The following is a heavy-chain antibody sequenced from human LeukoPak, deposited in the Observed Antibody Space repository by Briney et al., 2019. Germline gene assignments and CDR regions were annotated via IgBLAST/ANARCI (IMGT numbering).Heavy chain of an antibody. J-gene: IGHJ6*03. CDR2: IYYSGST. CDR3: ARGLVSWRYYYYYMDV. Sequence: SETLSLTCTVSGGSISSSSYYWGWIRQPPGKGLEWIGSIYYSGSTYYNPSLKSRVTISVDTSKNQFSLKLSSVTAADTAVYYCARGLVSWRYYYYYMDVWGKGTTVTVSS. D-gene: IGHD1-26*01. CDR1: GGSISSSSYY. V-gene: IGHV4-39*07.